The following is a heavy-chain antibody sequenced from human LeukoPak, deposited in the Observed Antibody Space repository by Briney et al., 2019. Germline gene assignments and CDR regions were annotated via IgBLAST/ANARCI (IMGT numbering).Heavy chain of an antibody. V-gene: IGHV4-59*08. Sequence: SETLSLTCTVSGGPISSYYWSWIRQPPGKGLEWIGYIYYSGSTNYNPSLKSRVTISVDTSKNQFSLKLSSVTAADTAVYYCARHVGIQLWPTKYYYYGMDVWGQGTTVTVSS. CDR3: ARHVGIQLWPTKYYYYGMDV. CDR1: GGPISSYY. CDR2: IYYSGST. J-gene: IGHJ6*02. D-gene: IGHD5-18*01.